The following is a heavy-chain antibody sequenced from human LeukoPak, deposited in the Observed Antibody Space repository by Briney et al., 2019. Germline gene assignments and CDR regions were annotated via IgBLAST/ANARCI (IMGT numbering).Heavy chain of an antibody. CDR1: GYTFTGYY. Sequence: ASVKVSCKASGYTFTGYYMHWERQAPGQGLEWRGWINPNSGGTNYAQKFQGRVTMTRDTSISTAYMELSRLRSDDTAVYYCGSNRPLLYYYYGMEVWGQGTTVTVSS. CDR2: INPNSGGT. CDR3: GSNRPLLYYYYGMEV. J-gene: IGHJ6*02. V-gene: IGHV1-2*02.